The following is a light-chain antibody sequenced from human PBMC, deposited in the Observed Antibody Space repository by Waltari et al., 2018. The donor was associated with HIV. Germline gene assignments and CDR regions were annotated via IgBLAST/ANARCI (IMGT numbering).Light chain of an antibody. CDR3: QQYNSWPPRFT. CDR1: QSVSSN. CDR2: DAS. J-gene: IGKJ3*01. Sequence: EIVMTQSPATMSASPGERAVLSCRASQSVSSNLAWYQQTPGQAPRLLIYDASTRAIRIPPRFRGSGSGTEFTLTIIGLQSEDFAFYYCQQYNSWPPRFTFGPGTKVDFK. V-gene: IGKV3-15*01.